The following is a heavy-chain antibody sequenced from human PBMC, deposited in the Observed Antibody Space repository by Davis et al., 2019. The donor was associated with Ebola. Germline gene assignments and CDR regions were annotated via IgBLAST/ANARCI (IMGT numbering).Heavy chain of an antibody. CDR2: INPNSGGT. J-gene: IGHJ4*02. D-gene: IGHD3-10*01. CDR3: ARAHVKGVTNFDF. V-gene: IGHV1-2*04. Sequence: ASEKVSCKASRYTFTDYYMHWVRQAPGQGLEWMGWINPNSGGTNYAQKFQGWVNMTRDTSISTAYMELSRLKSDDTAVYYCARAHVKGVTNFDFWGQGTLVTVSS. CDR1: RYTFTDYY.